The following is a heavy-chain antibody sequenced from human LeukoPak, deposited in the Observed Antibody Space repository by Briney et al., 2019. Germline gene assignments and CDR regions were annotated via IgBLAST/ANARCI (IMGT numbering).Heavy chain of an antibody. CDR2: KNPNSGNT. D-gene: IGHD3-10*01. CDR3: ARFTPMVRGARLPFQH. Sequence: ASVKVSCKASGYTFTSYDINWVRQATGQGLEWMGWKNPNSGNTGYAQKFQGRVTMTRNTSISTAYMELSSLRSDDTAVYYCARFTPMVRGARLPFQHWGQGTLVTVSS. J-gene: IGHJ1*01. V-gene: IGHV1-8*01. CDR1: GYTFTSYD.